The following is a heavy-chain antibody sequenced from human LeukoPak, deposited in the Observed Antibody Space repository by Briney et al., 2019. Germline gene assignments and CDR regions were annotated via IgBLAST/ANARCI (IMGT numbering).Heavy chain of an antibody. CDR3: ASSDHFWSGYYYFDY. D-gene: IGHD3-3*02. V-gene: IGHV3-53*01. CDR2: IYSGGST. Sequence: GGSLRLSCAASGFTVSSNYMSWVRQAPRKGLEWVSVIYSGGSTYYADSVKGRFTISRDNSKNTLYLQMNSLRAEDTAVYYYASSDHFWSGYYYFDYWGQGTLVTVSS. CDR1: GFTVSSNY. J-gene: IGHJ4*02.